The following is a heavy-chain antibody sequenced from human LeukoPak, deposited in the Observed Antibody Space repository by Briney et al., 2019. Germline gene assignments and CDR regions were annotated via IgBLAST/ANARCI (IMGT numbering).Heavy chain of an antibody. V-gene: IGHV3-30*18. CDR2: ISYDGSYK. CDR1: GFTFSSYS. D-gene: IGHD6-13*01. J-gene: IGHJ4*02. Sequence: GGSLRLSCAASGFTFSSYSMHWVRQAPGKGLEWVAVISYDGSYKFYADSVKGRFTISRDNSKSTLYLQMNSLRAEDTAVYYCAKDRYSGLNTIDYWGQGTPVTVSS. CDR3: AKDRYSGLNTIDY.